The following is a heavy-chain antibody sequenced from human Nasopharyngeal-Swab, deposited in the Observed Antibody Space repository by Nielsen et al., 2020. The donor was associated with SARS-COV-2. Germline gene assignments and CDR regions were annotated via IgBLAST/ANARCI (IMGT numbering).Heavy chain of an antibody. J-gene: IGHJ4*02. CDR1: GFIFSASA. Sequence: GESLKISCAASGFIFSASAIHWVRQASGKGLEWVGRIGDKDHNYATTYGAAVQGRFTISRDDSKNTAFLQMDSLKTEDTALYYCTTDFYFDYWGQGTLVTVSS. CDR2: IGDKDHNYAT. CDR3: TTDFYFDY. V-gene: IGHV3-73*01.